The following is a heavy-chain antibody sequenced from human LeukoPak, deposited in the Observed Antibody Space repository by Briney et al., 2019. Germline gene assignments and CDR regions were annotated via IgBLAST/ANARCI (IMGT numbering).Heavy chain of an antibody. CDR3: ARSTIFGVVIREHFDY. CDR2: ISSSSSYI. CDR1: GFTFSSYS. J-gene: IGHJ4*02. V-gene: IGHV3-21*01. D-gene: IGHD3-3*01. Sequence: GGSLRLSCAASGFTFSSYSMNWVRQAPGKGLEWVSSISSSSSYIYYADSVKGRFTISRDNAKNSLYLQMNSLRAEDTAVYYCARSTIFGVVIREHFDYWGQGTLVTVSS.